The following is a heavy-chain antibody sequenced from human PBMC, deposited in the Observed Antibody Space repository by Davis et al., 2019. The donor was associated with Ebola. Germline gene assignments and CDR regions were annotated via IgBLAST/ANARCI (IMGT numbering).Heavy chain of an antibody. D-gene: IGHD6-13*01. V-gene: IGHV1-18*01. CDR1: GYTFTSYG. CDR2: ISAYNGNT. J-gene: IGHJ6*03. CDR3: ARDGAAAGAYYYYYMDV. Sequence: ASVKVSCKASGYTFTSYGISWVRQAPGQGLEWMGWISAYNGNTNYAQKLQGRVTTTTDTSTSTAYMELRSLRSDDTAVYYCARDGAAAGAYYYYYMDVWGKGTTVTVSS.